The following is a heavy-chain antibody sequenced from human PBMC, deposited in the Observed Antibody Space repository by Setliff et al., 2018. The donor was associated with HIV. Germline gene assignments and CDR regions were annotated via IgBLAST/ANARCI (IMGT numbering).Heavy chain of an antibody. CDR3: ASSTRKSFDFWTDSRTTYPPYYFDY. D-gene: IGHD3-3*01. CDR1: GASVVSGGYY. V-gene: IGHV4-31*03. Sequence: LSLTCSVSGASVVSGGYYWSWIRQHPEKGLEWIGYIYYSGTTTYNPSLRSRVTISLDTSLNQFSLKVNSVTAAGTAVYYCASSTRKSFDFWTDSRTTYPPYYFDYWGQGTLVTVSS. CDR2: IYYSGTT. J-gene: IGHJ4*02.